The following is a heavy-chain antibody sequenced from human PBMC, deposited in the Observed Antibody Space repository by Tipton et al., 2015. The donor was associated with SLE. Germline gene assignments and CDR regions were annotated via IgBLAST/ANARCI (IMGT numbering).Heavy chain of an antibody. CDR1: DYSISSGNY. Sequence: TLSLTCAVSDYSISSGNYWAWIRQPPGKGLEWIGTIFHSGSAYYNPSLKSRVTISLDTSKNQFFLTLNSVTAADTAVYYCAREGRGAAAGMDVWGQGTTVTVSS. J-gene: IGHJ6*02. CDR3: AREGRGAAAGMDV. CDR2: IFHSGSA. V-gene: IGHV4-38-2*02. D-gene: IGHD6-13*01.